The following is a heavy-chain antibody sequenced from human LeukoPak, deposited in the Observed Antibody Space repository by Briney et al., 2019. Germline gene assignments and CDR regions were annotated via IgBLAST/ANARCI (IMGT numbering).Heavy chain of an antibody. CDR2: ISWDGGST. D-gene: IGHD3-10*01. Sequence: PGGSLRLSCAASGFTFDDYAMHWVRQAPGKCLEWVSLISWDGGSTYYADSVKGRFTISRDNSKNSLYLQMNSLRAEDTALYYCAKGRGYYGSGAMDVWGKGTTVTVSS. CDR3: AKGRGYYGSGAMDV. J-gene: IGHJ6*04. CDR1: GFTFDDYA. V-gene: IGHV3-43D*04.